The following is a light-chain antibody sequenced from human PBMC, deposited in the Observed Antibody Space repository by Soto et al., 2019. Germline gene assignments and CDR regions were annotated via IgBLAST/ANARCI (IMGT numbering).Light chain of an antibody. J-gene: IGLJ3*02. CDR3: SSYAGSNNMV. Sequence: QSALTQPPSASGSLGQSVTISCTGTSSDIGNYNYVFWYQQYPGKAPKVMIYEVSKRPSGVPDRFSGSKSGNTASLTVSGLQAEDEAIYYCSSYAGSNNMVFGGGTKLTVL. CDR1: SSDIGNYNY. CDR2: EVS. V-gene: IGLV2-8*01.